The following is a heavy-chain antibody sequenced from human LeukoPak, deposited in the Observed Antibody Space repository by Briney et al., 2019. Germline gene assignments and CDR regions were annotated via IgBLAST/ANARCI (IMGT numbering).Heavy chain of an antibody. CDR3: ARRSQRRGTPWLVLGS. D-gene: IGHD6-19*01. J-gene: IGHJ4*02. CDR1: GGSINSDY. Sequence: SETLSLTCTVSGGSINSDYWSWIRQPPGKGLEWIGNVYHSGSTNYNPSVKSRVTISVDTSKNQFSLRVSSVTAADTAVYFCARRSQRRGTPWLVLGSWGQGILVSVSP. V-gene: IGHV4-59*01. CDR2: VYHSGST.